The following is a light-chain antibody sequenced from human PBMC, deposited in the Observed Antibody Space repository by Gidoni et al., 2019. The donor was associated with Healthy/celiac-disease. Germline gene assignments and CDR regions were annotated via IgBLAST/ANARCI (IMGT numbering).Light chain of an antibody. Sequence: EIVMTQSPATLSVPPGERATLSCRASQRVSSNLAWYQQKPGQAPRLLIYGASTRATGIPARFSGSGSGTEFTLTISSLQSEDFAVYYCQQYNNWPAWTFGQGTKVEIK. CDR3: QQYNNWPAWT. V-gene: IGKV3-15*01. CDR2: GAS. J-gene: IGKJ1*01. CDR1: QRVSSN.